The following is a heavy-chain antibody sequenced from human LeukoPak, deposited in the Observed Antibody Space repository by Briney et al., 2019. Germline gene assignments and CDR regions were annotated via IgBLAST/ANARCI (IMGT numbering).Heavy chain of an antibody. CDR2: VNPNNGDT. CDR3: ATSNRRGVGSKVIF. D-gene: IGHD3-10*01. Sequence: GASVKVSCKASGYTFSDYYLHWVRQAPGQGLEWMGWVNPNNGDTNYAPILQGRVSLTRDTPLRTAYMELTRLRSDDTAVYYCATSNRRGVGSKVIFWGQGTLVTVSS. V-gene: IGHV1-2*02. J-gene: IGHJ4*02. CDR1: GYTFSDYY.